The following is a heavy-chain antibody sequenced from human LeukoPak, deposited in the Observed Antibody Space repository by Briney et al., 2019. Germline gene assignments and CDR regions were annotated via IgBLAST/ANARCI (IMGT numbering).Heavy chain of an antibody. CDR2: INADGSAT. J-gene: IGHJ5*02. V-gene: IGHV3-74*01. CDR3: VRGALRDCSYTSCTRGNWFDP. D-gene: IGHD2-2*01. Sequence: GGSLRLSCAASGFTFSSHWMHWVRQAPEKGLVGVSHINADGSATYYAASVKGRFTISRDNARNTLYLQIHSLTAEGTGVYYCVRGALRDCSYTSCTRGNWFDPWGQGTLVTVSS. CDR1: GFTFSSHW.